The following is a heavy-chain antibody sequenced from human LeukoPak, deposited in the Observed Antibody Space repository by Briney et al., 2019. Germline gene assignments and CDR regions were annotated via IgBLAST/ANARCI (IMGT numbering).Heavy chain of an antibody. D-gene: IGHD2-2*01. V-gene: IGHV3-11*06. CDR2: ISSSSYT. CDR1: GFTFSDYY. J-gene: IGHJ4*02. Sequence: GGSLRLSCAASGFTFSDYYMSWIRQAPGKGLEWVSYISSSSYTNYADSVKGRFTISRDNAKNSLYLQMNSLRAEDTAVHYCARDPCSSTSCYGGSYYFDYWGQGTLVTVSS. CDR3: ARDPCSSTSCYGGSYYFDY.